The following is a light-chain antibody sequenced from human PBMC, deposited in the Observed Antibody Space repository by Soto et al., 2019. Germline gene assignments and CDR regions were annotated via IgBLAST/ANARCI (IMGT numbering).Light chain of an antibody. V-gene: IGKV3-15*01. CDR1: QSVSSN. Sequence: EIVMTQSPAALSVSPGERATLSCRASQSVSSNLAWYQQKPGQAPRLLIYGASTRATGIPARFSGSGSGTEFTLTISSLQSEDFAVHYCQQYKTGPPFRFAEGTRLEIK. CDR3: QQYKTGPPFR. CDR2: GAS. J-gene: IGKJ5*01.